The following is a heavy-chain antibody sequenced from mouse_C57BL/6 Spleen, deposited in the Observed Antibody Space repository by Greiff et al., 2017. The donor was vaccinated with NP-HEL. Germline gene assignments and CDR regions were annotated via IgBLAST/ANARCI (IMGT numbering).Heavy chain of an antibody. V-gene: IGHV1-69*01. CDR1: GYTFTSYW. CDR2: IDPSDSYT. CDR3: ARGGNSAY. D-gene: IGHD2-1*01. Sequence: VQLQQPGAELVMPGASVKLSCKASGYTFTSYWMHWVKQRPGQGLEWIGEIDPSDSYTNYNQKFKGKSTLTVDKSSSTAYMQLSSLTSEDSAVYYCARGGNSAYWGQGTLVTVSA. J-gene: IGHJ3*01.